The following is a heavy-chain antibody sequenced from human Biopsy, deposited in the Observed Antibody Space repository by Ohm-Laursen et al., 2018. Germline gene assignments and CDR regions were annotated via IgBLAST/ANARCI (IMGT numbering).Heavy chain of an antibody. CDR2: IDPKSGGT. J-gene: IGHJ4*02. Sequence: SVKVSCKASAYSFGDHRIHWVRQAPGQGLEWMGWIDPKSGGTNYAQKFQGRVTMTRDTSISTAYMELSRLRSDDTAVYYCARDPRYGYGSYFDYWGQGTLVAVSS. CDR1: AYSFGDHR. CDR3: ARDPRYGYGSYFDY. D-gene: IGHD3-10*01. V-gene: IGHV1-2*02.